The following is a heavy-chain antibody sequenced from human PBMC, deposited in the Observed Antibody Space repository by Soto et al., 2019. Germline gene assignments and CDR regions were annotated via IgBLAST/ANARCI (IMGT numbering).Heavy chain of an antibody. J-gene: IGHJ4*02. CDR1: GYTFTSYA. V-gene: IGHV1-3*01. CDR3: ARYGGQLRDFDY. Sequence: QVQLVQSGAEVKKPGASVKVSCKASGYTFTSYAMHWVCQAPGQRLEWMGWINAGNGNTKYSQKFQGRVTITRDTSASTAYMELSSLRSEDTAVYYCARYGGQLRDFDYWGQGTLVTVSS. D-gene: IGHD5-12*01. CDR2: INAGNGNT.